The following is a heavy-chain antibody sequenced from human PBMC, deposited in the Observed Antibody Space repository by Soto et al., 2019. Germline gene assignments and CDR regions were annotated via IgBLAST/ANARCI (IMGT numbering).Heavy chain of an antibody. D-gene: IGHD3-22*01. CDR2: ISAYNGNT. J-gene: IGHJ4*01. CDR3: ARVQAYYYESSGYLFDY. CDR1: GYTFTSYG. V-gene: IGHV1-18*01. Sequence: QVQLVQSGAEVKKPGASVKVSCKASGYTFTSYGISWVRQAPGQGLEWMGWISAYNGNTNYAQKLQGRVTMTTDTSTSKAYMELRSLRSDDTAVYYCARVQAYYYESSGYLFDYWGQGTLVTVSS.